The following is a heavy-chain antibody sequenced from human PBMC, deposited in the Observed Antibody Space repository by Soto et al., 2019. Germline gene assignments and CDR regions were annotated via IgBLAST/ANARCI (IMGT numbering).Heavy chain of an antibody. Sequence: EVQLVESGGGLVQPGGSLRLSCAASGFTFSSYSMNWVRQAPGKGLEWVSHISSSSSTIYYADSVKGRFTITRDNAKNALYLQMNRRRAEDTAVYYCARDYGDSPVHVYYYGMDVWGQGTTVTVSS. J-gene: IGHJ6*02. CDR1: GFTFSSYS. D-gene: IGHD4-17*01. CDR2: ISSSSSTI. V-gene: IGHV3-48*01. CDR3: ARDYGDSPVHVYYYGMDV.